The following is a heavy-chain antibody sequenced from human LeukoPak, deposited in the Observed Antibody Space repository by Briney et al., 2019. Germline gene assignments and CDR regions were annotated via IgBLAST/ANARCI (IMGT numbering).Heavy chain of an antibody. CDR1: GYTFTSYA. V-gene: IGHV7-4-1*02. J-gene: IGHJ3*02. CDR2: INTNTGNP. CDR3: ARARDYYYDSSGLNYDAFDI. Sequence: GASVKVSCKASGYTFTSYAMNWVRQAPGQGLEWMGWINTNTGNPTYAQGFTGRFVFSLDTSVSTAYLQISSLKAEDTAVYYCARARDYYYDSSGLNYDAFDIWGQGTMVTVSS. D-gene: IGHD3-22*01.